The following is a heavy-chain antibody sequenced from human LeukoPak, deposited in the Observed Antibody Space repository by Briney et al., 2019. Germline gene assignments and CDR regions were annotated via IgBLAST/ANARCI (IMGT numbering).Heavy chain of an antibody. Sequence: ASVKVSCKASGYSFTNYYMHWVRQAPGQGLEWMGWISAYNGNTNYAQKLQGRVTMTTDTSTSTAYMELRSLRSDDTAVYYCASGWEPGPFDYWGQGTLVTVSS. CDR3: ASGWEPGPFDY. CDR1: GYSFTNYY. D-gene: IGHD1-26*01. CDR2: ISAYNGNT. V-gene: IGHV1-18*04. J-gene: IGHJ4*02.